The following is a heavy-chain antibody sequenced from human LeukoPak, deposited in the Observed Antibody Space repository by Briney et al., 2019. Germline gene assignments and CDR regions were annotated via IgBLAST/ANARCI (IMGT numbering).Heavy chain of an antibody. D-gene: IGHD3-10*01. CDR3: AREPATLLWFGELYNWFDP. V-gene: IGHV3-7*01. CDR2: IKQDGSEK. Sequence: PGGSLRLSCAASGFTFSSYWMSWVRQAPGKGLEWVANIKQDGSEKYYVDSVKGRFTISRDNAKNSLYLQMNSLRAEDTAVYYCAREPATLLWFGELYNWFDPWGQGTLVTVSS. CDR1: GFTFSSYW. J-gene: IGHJ5*02.